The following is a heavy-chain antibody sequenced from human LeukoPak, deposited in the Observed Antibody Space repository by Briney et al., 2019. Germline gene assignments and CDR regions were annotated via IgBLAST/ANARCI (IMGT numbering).Heavy chain of an antibody. CDR2: ISGSGGST. J-gene: IGHJ4*02. CDR1: GFTFSSYA. V-gene: IGHV3-23*01. D-gene: IGHD3-16*02. Sequence: PGGSLRLSCAASGFTFSSYAMSWVRQAPGKGLEWVSAISGSGGSTYYADSVKGRFTISRDNSKNTLYLQMNSLRAEDTAVYYCAKSGLRITFGGVIVENFDYWGQGTLVTVSS. CDR3: AKSGLRITFGGVIVENFDY.